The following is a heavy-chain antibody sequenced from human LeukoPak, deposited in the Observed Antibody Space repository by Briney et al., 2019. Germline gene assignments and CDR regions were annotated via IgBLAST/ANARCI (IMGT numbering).Heavy chain of an antibody. CDR3: AREALVGASSFDY. CDR2: IKQDGSEK. J-gene: IGHJ4*02. CDR1: GFTFSNYG. Sequence: PGGSLRLSCAASGFTFSNYGMHWVRQAPGKGLEWVANIKQDGSEKYYVDSVKGRYTISRDNAKNSLYLQMNSLRAEDTAVYYCAREALVGASSFDYWGQGTLVTVSS. D-gene: IGHD1-26*01. V-gene: IGHV3-7*01.